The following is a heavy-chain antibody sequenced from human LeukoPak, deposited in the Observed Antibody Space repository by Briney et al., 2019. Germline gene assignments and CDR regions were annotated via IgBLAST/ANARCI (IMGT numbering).Heavy chain of an antibody. CDR2: ISSSSSTI. J-gene: IGHJ4*02. D-gene: IGHD6-6*01. CDR1: GFTFSSYS. V-gene: IGHV3-48*02. Sequence: GGSLRLSCAASGFTFSSYSMNWVRQAPGKGLEWDSYISSSSSTIYYADSVKGRFTISRDNAKNSLYLQMNSLRDEDTAVYYCAREGITARPGGLDNWGQGTLVTVSS. CDR3: AREGITARPGGLDN.